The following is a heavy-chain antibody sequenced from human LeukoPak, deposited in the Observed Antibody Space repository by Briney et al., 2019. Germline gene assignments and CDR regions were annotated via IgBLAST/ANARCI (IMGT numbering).Heavy chain of an antibody. CDR3: ARDSSSYYFDY. V-gene: IGHV4-59*01. Sequence: SETLSLTCTVSGGSISNYYWSWIRQPPGKGLEWIGYIYYSGSTNYNPSLKSRVTISVDTSKNQFSLKLSSVTAADTAVYYCARDSSSYYFDYWGQGTLVTVSS. CDR1: GGSISNYY. J-gene: IGHJ4*02. D-gene: IGHD6-6*01. CDR2: IYYSGST.